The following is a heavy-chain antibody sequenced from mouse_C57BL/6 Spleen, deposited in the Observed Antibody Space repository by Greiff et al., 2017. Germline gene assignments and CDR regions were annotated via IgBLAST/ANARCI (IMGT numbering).Heavy chain of an antibody. CDR1: GFTFSNYW. J-gene: IGHJ1*03. Sequence: EVKLVESGGGLVQPGGSMKLSCVASGFTFSNYWMNWVRQSPEKGLEWVAQIRLKSDNYATHYAESVKGRFTISRDDSKSSVYLQMNNLRAEDTGIYYCTIYDGYYRWYFDVWGTGTTVTVSS. D-gene: IGHD2-3*01. CDR2: IRLKSDNYAT. V-gene: IGHV6-3*01. CDR3: TIYDGYYRWYFDV.